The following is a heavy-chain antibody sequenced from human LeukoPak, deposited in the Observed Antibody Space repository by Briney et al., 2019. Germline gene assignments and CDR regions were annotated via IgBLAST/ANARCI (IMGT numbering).Heavy chain of an antibody. CDR1: GGSISSHY. CDR2: IYYGGST. J-gene: IGHJ6*03. CDR3: AREVTAAVVYYYYMDV. V-gene: IGHV4-39*07. D-gene: IGHD6-13*01. Sequence: SETLSLTCTVSGGSISSHYWSWIRQPPGKGLEWIGSIYYGGSTYYNPSLKSRVTISVDTSKNQFSLKLSSVTAADTAVYYYAREVTAAVVYYYYMDVWGKGTTVTVSS.